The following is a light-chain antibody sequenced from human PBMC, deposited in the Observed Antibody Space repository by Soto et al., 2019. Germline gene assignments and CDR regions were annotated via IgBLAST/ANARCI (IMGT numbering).Light chain of an antibody. CDR3: QHRCNWPLT. CDR2: DAS. J-gene: IGKJ1*01. V-gene: IGKV3-11*01. Sequence: EIVLTQSRATLSLSPRERATLSCRASQSVSSYFAWYQQKPGQAPRLLIYDASNRATAITARFSGSGSDPDFHLTIRSREPAGCAVYHCQHRCNWPLTFGPRTKAEI. CDR1: QSVSSY.